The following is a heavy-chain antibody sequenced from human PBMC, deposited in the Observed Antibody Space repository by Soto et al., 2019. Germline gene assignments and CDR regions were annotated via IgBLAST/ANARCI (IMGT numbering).Heavy chain of an antibody. V-gene: IGHV3-30-3*01. J-gene: IGHJ6*02. D-gene: IGHD1-1*01. Sequence: QVQLVESGGGVVQPGRSLRLSCAASAFTLSKFVMHWVRQAPGKGLDWLAVTSNDGINTYYAGSVKGRFTISRDNATNMVYLQMNSLRDEDTAVYYCARGNMDVWGQGPTVIVSS. CDR2: TSNDGINT. CDR1: AFTLSKFV. CDR3: ARGNMDV.